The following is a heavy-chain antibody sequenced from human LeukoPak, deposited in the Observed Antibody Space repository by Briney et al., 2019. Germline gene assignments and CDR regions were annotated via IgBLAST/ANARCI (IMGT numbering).Heavy chain of an antibody. Sequence: GGSLRLSCAASGFTFSSSAMTWVRQAPGKGLEWVSAFSATGGSPYYAESVKGRFTISRDNSKNTLYLQMNSLRAEDTAIYYCAKARIAAAGTGAFDAWGQGTMVTVSS. CDR1: GFTFSSSA. D-gene: IGHD6-13*01. CDR3: AKARIAAAGTGAFDA. CDR2: FSATGGSP. J-gene: IGHJ3*01. V-gene: IGHV3-23*01.